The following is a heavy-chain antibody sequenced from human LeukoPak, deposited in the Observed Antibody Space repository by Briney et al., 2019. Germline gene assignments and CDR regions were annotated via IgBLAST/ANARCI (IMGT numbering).Heavy chain of an antibody. Sequence: PGGSLRLSCAASGFNFNHYWMTWVRQSPGKGLEWVANIKEDGTEKNYVDSVKGRYTISRDNAKNSLYLQMNSLRAEDTAVYYCARGGSESDYWGQGTLVTVS. CDR3: ARGGSESDY. CDR1: GFNFNHYW. V-gene: IGHV3-7*01. J-gene: IGHJ4*02. CDR2: IKEDGTEK.